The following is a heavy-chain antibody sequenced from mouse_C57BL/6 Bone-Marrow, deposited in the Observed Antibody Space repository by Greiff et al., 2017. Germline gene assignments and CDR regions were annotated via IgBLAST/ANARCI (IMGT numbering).Heavy chain of an antibody. CDR2: ISSGGDYI. D-gene: IGHD1-1*01. Sequence: EVQRVESGEGLVKPGGSLKLSCAASGFTFSSYAMSWVRQTPGKRLEWVAYISSGGDYIYYADTVKGRFIISRDNARNTLYLQMSSLKSEDTAMYYCTRAHNFGSSYWYFEVWGTGTTVTVSS. CDR3: TRAHNFGSSYWYFEV. V-gene: IGHV5-9-1*02. CDR1: GFTFSSYA. J-gene: IGHJ1*03.